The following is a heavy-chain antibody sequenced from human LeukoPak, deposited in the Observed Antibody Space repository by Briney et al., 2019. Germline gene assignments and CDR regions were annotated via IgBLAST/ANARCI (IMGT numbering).Heavy chain of an antibody. J-gene: IGHJ4*02. Sequence: PSETLSLTCTVSGDSTNSYYWSWIRRSPGKGLEWIGYISYSGDTVDNPSLNSRVTISINTSKNQFSLKLSSVTAADTAVYYCARVGRGDHTWGSYSFDSWGQGTLVTVSS. CDR3: ARVGRGDHTWGSYSFDS. D-gene: IGHD3-16*01. V-gene: IGHV4-59*01. CDR1: GDSTNSYY. CDR2: ISYSGDT.